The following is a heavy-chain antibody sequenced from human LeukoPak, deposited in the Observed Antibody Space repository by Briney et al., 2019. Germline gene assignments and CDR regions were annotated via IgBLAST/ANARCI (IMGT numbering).Heavy chain of an antibody. CDR2: IRYNGNNQ. V-gene: IGHV3-30*02. J-gene: IGHJ6*03. CDR3: AKDSAFYYIDV. CDR1: GFTFNNYG. D-gene: IGHD3-10*01. Sequence: QAGESLRLYCAASGFTFNNYGMHWVRQAPGKGLEWVAFIRYNGNNQYYADSVKGRFTISRDNSKNTLYLQMNSLKGDDTAVYYCAKDSAFYYIDVWGKGTTVIISS.